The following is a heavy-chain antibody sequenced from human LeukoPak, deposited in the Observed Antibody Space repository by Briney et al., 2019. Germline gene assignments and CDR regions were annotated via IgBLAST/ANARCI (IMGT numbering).Heavy chain of an antibody. Sequence: PGGSLRLSCAASGYTFSRHGIHWVRQAPGKGLEWVAFIRYDGSNKYYADSVKGRFTISRDDSKNTLYLQMNSLRAEDAAVYYCAKGSFYCNGNTCPQYYYYMDVWGKGTTVIVSS. CDR3: AKGSFYCNGNTCPQYYYYMDV. CDR1: GYTFSRHG. V-gene: IGHV3-30*02. CDR2: IRYDGSNK. D-gene: IGHD2/OR15-2a*01. J-gene: IGHJ6*03.